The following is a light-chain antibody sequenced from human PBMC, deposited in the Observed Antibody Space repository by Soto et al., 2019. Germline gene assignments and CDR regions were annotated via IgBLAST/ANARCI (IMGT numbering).Light chain of an antibody. Sequence: EIVLTQSPGTLSLSPGDRATLSCSASQSVSSSYLAWYQQKPGQAPGLLIYGASSRATGIPDRFSGSGSGTDFTLTISRLEPEGFAVYYCQQYGSSPWTVGQGNKVDIK. CDR3: QQYGSSPWT. CDR1: QSVSSSY. CDR2: GAS. J-gene: IGKJ1*01. V-gene: IGKV3-20*01.